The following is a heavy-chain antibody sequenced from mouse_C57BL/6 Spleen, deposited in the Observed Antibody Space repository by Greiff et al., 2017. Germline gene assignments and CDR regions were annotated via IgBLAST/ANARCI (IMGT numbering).Heavy chain of an antibody. J-gene: IGHJ2*01. V-gene: IGHV3-6*01. CDR1: GYSITSGYY. CDR2: ISYDGSN. Sequence: EVQRVESGPGLVKPSQSLSLTCSVTGYSITSGYYWNWIRQFPGNKLEWMGYISYDGSNNYNPSLKNRISITRDTSKNQFFLKLNSVTTEDTATYYCAREGYYGSSPYFDYWGQGTTLTVSS. D-gene: IGHD1-1*01. CDR3: AREGYYGSSPYFDY.